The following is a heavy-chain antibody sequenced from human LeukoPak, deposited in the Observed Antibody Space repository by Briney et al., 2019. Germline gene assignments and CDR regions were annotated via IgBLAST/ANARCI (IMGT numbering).Heavy chain of an antibody. CDR2: IYYTGST. J-gene: IGHJ4*02. Sequence: SETLSLTCSVSGGSIDLNYWSWIRQPPGKGLEWIGYIYYTGSTNYNPSVKSRVTISVDTSKNQFSLRLSSVTASDTAVYYCASGRYYYDSRAYHGVANWGQGTLVTVSS. CDR3: ASGRYYYDSRAYHGVAN. CDR1: GGSIDLNY. V-gene: IGHV4-59*08. D-gene: IGHD3-22*01.